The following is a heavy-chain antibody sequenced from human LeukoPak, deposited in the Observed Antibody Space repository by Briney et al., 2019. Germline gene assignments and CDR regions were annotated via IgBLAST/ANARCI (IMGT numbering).Heavy chain of an antibody. CDR3: ARHGSGSSSSWYDY. CDR1: GGSIKSRSYF. D-gene: IGHD6-13*01. J-gene: IGHJ4*02. Sequence: SETLSLTCTVSGGSIKSRSYFWGWIRQPPGTGLEWIGSIYYSGITYNNPSLKTRVTISVDTSKNQFSLKLSSVTAADTAVYYCARHGSGSSSSWYDYWGQGSLVTVSS. CDR2: IYYSGIT. V-gene: IGHV4-39*01.